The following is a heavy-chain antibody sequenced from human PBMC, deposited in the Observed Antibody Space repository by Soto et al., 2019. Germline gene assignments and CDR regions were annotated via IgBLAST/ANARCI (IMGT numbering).Heavy chain of an antibody. CDR1: GYTFTSCD. CDR3: ARETSGSYRLDY. V-gene: IGHV1-8*01. J-gene: IGHJ4*02. Sequence: QVQLVQSGAEVKKPGASVKVACKACGYTFTSCDINWVRQATGRGLEWMGWMNPNSGNTGYAQKFQGRVTMTRNTSISTAYMELSSLRSEDTAVYYCARETSGSYRLDYWGQGTLVTFPS. CDR2: MNPNSGNT. D-gene: IGHD1-26*01.